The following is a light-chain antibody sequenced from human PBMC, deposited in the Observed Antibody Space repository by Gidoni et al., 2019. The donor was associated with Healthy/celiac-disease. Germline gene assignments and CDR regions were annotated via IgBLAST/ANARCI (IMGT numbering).Light chain of an antibody. CDR3: QQYGSSPPYS. CDR2: GAS. J-gene: IGKJ2*03. V-gene: IGKV3-20*01. CDR1: QSVSSSY. Sequence: EMVLTQSPGTLSLSPGERATLSCRASQSVSSSYLAWHQQKPGQAPRLLIYGASSRATGIPDRFSGSGSGTDFTLTISRLEPEDFAVYYCQQYGSSPPYSFGQXTKLEIK.